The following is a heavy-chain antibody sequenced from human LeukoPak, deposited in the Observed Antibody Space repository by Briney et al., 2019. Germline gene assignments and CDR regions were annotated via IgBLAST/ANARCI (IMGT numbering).Heavy chain of an antibody. V-gene: IGHV3-21*01. Sequence: PGGSLRLSCAASGFTFSSYSMNWVRQAPGKGLEWVSSISSSRSYIYYAASVKGRFTISRDNAKNSLYLQMNSLRAEDTAVYYWARGWLRQIDYWGQGTLVTVSS. J-gene: IGHJ4*02. CDR3: ARGWLRQIDY. CDR1: GFTFSSYS. CDR2: ISSSRSYI. D-gene: IGHD5-12*01.